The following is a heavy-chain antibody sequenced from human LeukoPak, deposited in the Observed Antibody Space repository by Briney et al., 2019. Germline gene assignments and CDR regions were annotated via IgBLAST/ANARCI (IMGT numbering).Heavy chain of an antibody. CDR1: GGSISSGGYY. V-gene: IGHV4-31*03. J-gene: IGHJ6*03. CDR2: IYYSGST. CDR3: ARLRNDFYRYYMDV. Sequence: SQTLSLTCTVSGGSISSGGYYWGWIRQHPGKGLEWIGYIYYSGSTYYNPSLKSRVTISVETSKNQFSLKLSSVTAADTAVYYCARLRNDFYRYYMDVWGKGTTVTVSS. D-gene: IGHD3-3*01.